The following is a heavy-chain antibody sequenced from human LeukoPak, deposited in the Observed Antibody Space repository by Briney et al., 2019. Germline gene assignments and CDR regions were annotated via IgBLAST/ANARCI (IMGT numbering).Heavy chain of an antibody. D-gene: IGHD3-22*01. CDR2: ISGSGGST. J-gene: IGHJ4*02. CDR1: GFTFSSYA. CDR3: AKSAYYDASGYYREYYFDY. Sequence: GGSLRLSCAASGFTFSSYAMSWVRQAPGKGLEWVSAISGSGGSTYYADSVQGRFTISRDNSKNTLYLQMNSLRAEDTAVYYCAKSAYYDASGYYREYYFDYWSQGTLVTVSS. V-gene: IGHV3-23*01.